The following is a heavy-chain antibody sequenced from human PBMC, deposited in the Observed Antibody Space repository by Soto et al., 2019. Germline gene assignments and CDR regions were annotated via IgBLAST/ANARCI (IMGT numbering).Heavy chain of an antibody. CDR1: GYTFTSYG. CDR3: ARGMYYYDSSASDY. D-gene: IGHD3-22*01. J-gene: IGHJ4*02. V-gene: IGHV1-18*04. CDR2: ISAYNGNT. Sequence: ASVKVSCKASGYTFTSYGISWVRQAPGQGLEWMGWISAYNGNTNYAQKLQGRVTMTTDTSTSTAYMELRSLRSDDTAVYFCARGMYYYDSSASDYWGQGTLVTVSS.